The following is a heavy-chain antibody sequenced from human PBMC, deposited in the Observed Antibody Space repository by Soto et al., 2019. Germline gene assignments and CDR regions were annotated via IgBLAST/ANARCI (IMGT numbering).Heavy chain of an antibody. V-gene: IGHV1-2*02. J-gene: IGHJ4*02. Sequence: ASVKVSCKASGYTFTGYYMQWVRQAPGQGLEWMGWINPNSGGTKYSQKFQGRVTITRDTSASTAYMELSSLRSEDTAVYYCARAFVLVPANIDYWGQGTLVTVSS. D-gene: IGHD2-2*01. CDR3: ARAFVLVPANIDY. CDR1: GYTFTGYY. CDR2: INPNSGGT.